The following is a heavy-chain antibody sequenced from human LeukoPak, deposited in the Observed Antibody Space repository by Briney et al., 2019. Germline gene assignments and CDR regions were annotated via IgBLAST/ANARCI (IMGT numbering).Heavy chain of an antibody. CDR2: ISASNGNT. D-gene: IGHD3-16*01. CDR1: GYTFSNFG. Sequence: GASVKVSCKASGYTFSNFGISWVRQAPGQGLEWMGWISASNGNTKYAQQLQGRVTMTTDTSTSTAYMELRSLRSDDTAVYFCASGGPVGSTSAYYGLDVWGQGTTVTVSS. CDR3: ASGGPVGSTSAYYGLDV. J-gene: IGHJ6*02. V-gene: IGHV1-18*01.